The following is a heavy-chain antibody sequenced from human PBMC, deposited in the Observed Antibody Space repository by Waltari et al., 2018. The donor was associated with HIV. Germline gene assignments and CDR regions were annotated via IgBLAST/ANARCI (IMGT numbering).Heavy chain of an antibody. J-gene: IGHJ4*02. Sequence: EVRLLESGGKIVKSGGSLRPSCEVPGFTFSDSFMNWVRQAPGQGLQWVSSITSDADKTFYADALKGRATVSRANFKNTLFLESTNLRVEDTGTYYCTRTFGVVWGAPRFFDYWGRGTLVFVSS. D-gene: IGHD3-16*01. CDR3: TRTFGVVWGAPRFFDY. CDR1: GFTFSDSF. V-gene: IGHV3-23*01. CDR2: ITSDADKT.